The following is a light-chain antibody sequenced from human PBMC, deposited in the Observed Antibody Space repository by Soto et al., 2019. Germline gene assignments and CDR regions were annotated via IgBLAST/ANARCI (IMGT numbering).Light chain of an antibody. Sequence: DIQMTQSPSTLSASVGDRVTITCRASQSISIWLAWYQHKAGKAPKLVIYKASSLESGVPSRFSVSGSGTEFTLTISSLQPDDFATYYCQQYNRYWTFGQGTKVEIK. V-gene: IGKV1-5*03. CDR1: QSISIW. CDR3: QQYNRYWT. CDR2: KAS. J-gene: IGKJ1*01.